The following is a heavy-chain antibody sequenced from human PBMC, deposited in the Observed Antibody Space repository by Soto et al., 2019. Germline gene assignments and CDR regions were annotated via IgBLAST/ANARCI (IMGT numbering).Heavy chain of an antibody. CDR3: ASESPWQQLGNWFDP. Sequence: GGSLRLSCAASGFTFSSYWMHWVRQAPGKGLVWVSRINSDGSSTSYADSVKGRFTISRDNAKNTLYLQTNSLRAEDTAVYYCASESPWQQLGNWFDPWGQGTLVTVSS. CDR2: INSDGSST. V-gene: IGHV3-74*01. CDR1: GFTFSSYW. J-gene: IGHJ5*02. D-gene: IGHD6-13*01.